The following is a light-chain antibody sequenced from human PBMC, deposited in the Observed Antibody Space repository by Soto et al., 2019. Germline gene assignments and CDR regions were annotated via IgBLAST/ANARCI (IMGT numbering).Light chain of an antibody. V-gene: IGKV3-15*01. CDR3: QQYNNWPSHIT. Sequence: EIVMTQSPVTLSVSPGERATLSCRASQSLSSNLAWYQQKPGQAPRLLIYGASTRATGIPARFSGSGSGTEFTLTISSLQSEDFAVYYCQQYNNWPSHITFGPGTKVDIK. CDR2: GAS. CDR1: QSLSSN. J-gene: IGKJ3*01.